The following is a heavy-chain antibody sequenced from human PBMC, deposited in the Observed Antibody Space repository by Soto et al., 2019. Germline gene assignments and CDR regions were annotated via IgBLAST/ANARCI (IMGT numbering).Heavy chain of an antibody. Sequence: ASVKVSCKASGYTFTGYYMHWVRQAPGQGLEWMGWINPNSGGTNYAQKFQGWVTMTRDTSISTAYMELSRLRSDDTAVYYCARSSGESGGWPFDYWGQGTLVTVSS. CDR1: GYTFTGYY. CDR3: ARSSGESGGWPFDY. CDR2: INPNSGGT. V-gene: IGHV1-2*04. D-gene: IGHD6-19*01. J-gene: IGHJ4*02.